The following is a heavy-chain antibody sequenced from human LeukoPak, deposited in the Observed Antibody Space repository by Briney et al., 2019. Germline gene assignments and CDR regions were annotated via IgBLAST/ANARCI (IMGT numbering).Heavy chain of an antibody. D-gene: IGHD6-13*01. CDR3: ASVGTAAGAVYYYYMDV. J-gene: IGHJ6*03. Sequence: SETLSLTCTVSGDSISSSNYAWGWIRQPPGKGLEWIGSIYYSGSTNYNPSLKSRVTISVDTSKNQFSLKLSSVTAADTAVYYCASVGTAAGAVYYYYMDVWGKGTTVTVSS. CDR1: GDSISSSNYA. CDR2: IYYSGST. V-gene: IGHV4-39*07.